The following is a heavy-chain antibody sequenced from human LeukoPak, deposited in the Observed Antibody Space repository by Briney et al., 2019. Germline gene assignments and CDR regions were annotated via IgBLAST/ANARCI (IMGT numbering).Heavy chain of an antibody. J-gene: IGHJ4*02. CDR1: GYTFTSYG. Sequence: ASVKVSCKASGYTFTSYGISWVRQAPGQGLEWMGWISAYNGNTNYAQKFQERVTITRDMSTSTAYMELSSLRSEDTAVYYCAAYQDSQEFDYWGQGTLVTVSS. CDR2: ISAYNGNT. V-gene: IGHV1-18*01. D-gene: IGHD3-22*01. CDR3: AAYQDSQEFDY.